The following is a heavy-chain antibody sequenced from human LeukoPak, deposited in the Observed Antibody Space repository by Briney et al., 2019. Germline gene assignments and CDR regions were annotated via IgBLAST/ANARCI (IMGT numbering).Heavy chain of an antibody. D-gene: IGHD6-19*01. CDR3: ARRASGWYFDH. V-gene: IGHV5-51*01. CDR1: GYSFSSYW. CDR2: IYPGGSNP. Sequence: HGESLKISCKGSGYSFSSYWIAWVRQVPGKGLEWMGVIYPGGSNPRYSPSFQGQVTFSADKSINTVYLQWSSLKASDTAMYYCARRASGWYFDHWGQGTLVTVSS. J-gene: IGHJ4*02.